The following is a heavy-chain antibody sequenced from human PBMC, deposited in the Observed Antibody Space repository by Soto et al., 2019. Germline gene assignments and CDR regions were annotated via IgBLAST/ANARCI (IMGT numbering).Heavy chain of an antibody. J-gene: IGHJ5*02. D-gene: IGHD3-9*01. CDR1: GGSINRGDYY. CDR2: IYYSGTN. Sequence: QVQLQESGPGLVKPSQTLTLTCTVSGGSINRGDYYWSWIRQPPGKGLEWIGNIYYSGTNYYNPSLKSRVIISVDTSKNQFSLKLSSVTAADTGVYYCARDTENYDILTSTRSDPWGQGTLVTVSS. V-gene: IGHV4-30-4*01. CDR3: ARDTENYDILTSTRSDP.